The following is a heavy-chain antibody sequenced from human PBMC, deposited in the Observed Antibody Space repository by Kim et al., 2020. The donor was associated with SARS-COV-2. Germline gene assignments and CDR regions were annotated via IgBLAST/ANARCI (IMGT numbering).Heavy chain of an antibody. Sequence: ADSVKGRVSVSRENAKNSLYLQMNSLRAEDSALYYCARETIDCGGDCYDYWGQGTRVTVSS. CDR3: ARETIDCGGDCYDY. D-gene: IGHD2-21*02. J-gene: IGHJ4*02. V-gene: IGHV3-48*03.